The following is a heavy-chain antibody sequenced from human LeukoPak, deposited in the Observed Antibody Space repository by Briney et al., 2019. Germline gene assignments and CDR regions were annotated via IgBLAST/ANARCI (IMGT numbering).Heavy chain of an antibody. CDR2: IYDSGTT. D-gene: IGHD1-1*01. J-gene: IGHJ6*03. CDR1: GGSISSYY. Sequence: SETLSLTCTVSGGSISSYYWSWIRQPPGKGLEWFGYIYDSGTTNYNPSLKSRVTISVDTSKNQSSLKLSSVTAADTAVYFCARVSWFPGTSYYYMDVWGKGTTVTVSS. CDR3: ARVSWFPGTSYYYMDV. V-gene: IGHV4-59*01.